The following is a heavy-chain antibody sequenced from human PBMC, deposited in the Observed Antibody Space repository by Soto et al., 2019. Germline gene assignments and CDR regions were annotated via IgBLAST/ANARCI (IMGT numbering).Heavy chain of an antibody. CDR3: ETGGPAGDFDY. CDR2: FDPEDGET. J-gene: IGHJ4*02. CDR1: GYTLNELS. Sequence: ASVKVSCKVSGYTLNELSMHWVRQAPGKGLEWMGGFDPEDGETVYAQKFQGRVTMTEDTSTDTANMELSSLTSEDTAVYYCETGGPAGDFDYWGQGTLVTVSS. D-gene: IGHD6-19*01. V-gene: IGHV1-24*01.